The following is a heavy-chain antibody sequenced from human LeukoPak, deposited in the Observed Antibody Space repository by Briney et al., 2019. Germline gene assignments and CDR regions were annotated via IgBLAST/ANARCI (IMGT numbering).Heavy chain of an antibody. CDR2: ISFNGSST. CDR3: ARWDYYDSAGTGGMDV. J-gene: IGHJ6*02. Sequence: GGSLRLSCAASGFTFRSYAMHWVRQAPGKGLEHVSAISFNGSSTYYANSVKGRFTISRDNSKNTLCLQMGSLRAEDMGVYYCARWDYYDSAGTGGMDVWGQGTTVTVSS. CDR1: GFTFRSYA. D-gene: IGHD3-22*01. V-gene: IGHV3-64*01.